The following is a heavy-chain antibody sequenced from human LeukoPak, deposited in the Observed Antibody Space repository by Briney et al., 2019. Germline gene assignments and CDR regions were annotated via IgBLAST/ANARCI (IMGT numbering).Heavy chain of an antibody. D-gene: IGHD1-26*01. V-gene: IGHV3-15*07. CDR3: TTKIVGGFDY. CDR1: GFTFSNAY. Sequence: GGSLRLSCAASGFTFSNAYMDWVRQAPGKGLEWAGRIKSKTGGGTTDYAAPVKGRFTISRDDSKNTLYLQVNSLKTEDTAVYYCTTKIVGGFDYWGQGTLVTVSS. CDR2: IKSKTGGGTT. J-gene: IGHJ4*02.